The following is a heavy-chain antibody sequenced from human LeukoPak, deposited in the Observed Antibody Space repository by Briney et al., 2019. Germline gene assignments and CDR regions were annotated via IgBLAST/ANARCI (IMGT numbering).Heavy chain of an antibody. CDR1: GYSISSGYY. J-gene: IGHJ4*02. V-gene: IGHV4-38-2*02. Sequence: SETLSLTCTVSGYSISSGYYWGWIRKPPGKGLEWIGSIYHSGSTYYNPSLKSRVTISVDTSKNQFSLKLSSVTAADTAVYYCARGHSGYDSFDYWGQGTLVTVSS. CDR2: IYHSGST. D-gene: IGHD5-12*01. CDR3: ARGHSGYDSFDY.